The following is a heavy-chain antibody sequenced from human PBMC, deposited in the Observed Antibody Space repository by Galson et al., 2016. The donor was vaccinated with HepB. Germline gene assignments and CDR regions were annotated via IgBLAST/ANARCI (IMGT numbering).Heavy chain of an antibody. CDR1: GYTFTSYG. D-gene: IGHD1-7*01. V-gene: IGHV1-18*01. Sequence: SVKVSCKASGYTFTSYGISWVRQAPGQGLERMGWISTYNGNTNYAQKLQGRVTMTTDTSTSTAYMELRSLRSDDTAVYYCARERGNYHYFDYWGQGTLVTVSS. CDR3: ARERGNYHYFDY. J-gene: IGHJ4*02. CDR2: ISTYNGNT.